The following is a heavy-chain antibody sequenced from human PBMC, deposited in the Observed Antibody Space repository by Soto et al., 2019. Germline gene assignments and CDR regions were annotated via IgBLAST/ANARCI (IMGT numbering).Heavy chain of an antibody. CDR3: ARHLADGDY. Sequence: QVQLVQSGAEVKKPGASVKVSCKASGYTFTNSYIHWVRQAPGQGLEWMALLNPNGGSTNYAQNFQGRVTVTRDTSTSTVYMELTSLTSEDTAVYYCARHLADGDYWGQGTLVTVSS. D-gene: IGHD6-13*01. J-gene: IGHJ4*02. CDR2: LNPNGGST. CDR1: GYTFTNSY. V-gene: IGHV1-46*01.